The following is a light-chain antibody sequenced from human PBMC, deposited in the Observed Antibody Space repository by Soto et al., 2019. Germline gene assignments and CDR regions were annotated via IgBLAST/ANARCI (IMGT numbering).Light chain of an antibody. CDR3: SAYTTRGTLWL. CDR2: DVS. J-gene: IGLJ7*01. V-gene: IGLV2-14*03. Sequence: QSALTQPASVSDSPGQSITISCIGTSSDIGGFYHVSWHQQHPGKAPKLIIYDVSNRPSGVSNRFSGSKSGNTASLTVSRLQPEDEADYYCSAYTTRGTLWLFGGGTQLTVL. CDR1: SSDIGGFYH.